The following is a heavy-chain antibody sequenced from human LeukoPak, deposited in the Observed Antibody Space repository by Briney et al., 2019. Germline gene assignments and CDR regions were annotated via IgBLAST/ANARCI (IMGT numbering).Heavy chain of an antibody. CDR1: GFTFSDYY. J-gene: IGHJ6*02. D-gene: IGHD2-15*01. CDR2: ISSSGSII. V-gene: IGHV3-11*01. CDR3: ARVACSGGSCYSVYYYGMDV. Sequence: GGSLRLSCAASGFTFSDYYMSWIRQAPGKGLEWVSYISSSGSIIYYADSVKGRFTISRDNAKNSLYLQMNSLRAEDTAVYYCARVACSGGSCYSVYYYGMDVWGQGTTVTVSS.